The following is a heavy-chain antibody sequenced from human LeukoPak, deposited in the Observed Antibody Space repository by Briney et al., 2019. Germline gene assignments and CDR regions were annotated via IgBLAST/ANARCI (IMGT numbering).Heavy chain of an antibody. CDR1: GASFSSSGYY. V-gene: IGHV4-39*01. CDR2: ISYGGHT. Sequence: MPSETLSLTCAVSGASFSSSGYYWIWIRQPPGKGLEWIGSISYGGHTYYSPSLRSRVTISVDTSNNRFSLKLSYVTAADTAVYYCARQIALAGEWAFDIWGQGTMVTVSS. J-gene: IGHJ3*02. CDR3: ARQIALAGEWAFDI. D-gene: IGHD6-19*01.